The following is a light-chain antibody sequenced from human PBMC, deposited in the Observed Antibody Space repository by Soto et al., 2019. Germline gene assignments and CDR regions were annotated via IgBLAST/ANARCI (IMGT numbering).Light chain of an antibody. V-gene: IGKV1-5*03. CDR2: KAS. J-gene: IGKJ1*01. CDR1: QTIGSW. Sequence: DIQITQSPSTLCGSVGDGVTIACRASQTIGSWLAWYQQKTGKPPKLLIYKASTLKSGVPSRFSGSGSGTEFTLTISSLQPDDFATYYRQHYNSYPWTFGQGTKVDI. CDR3: QHYNSYPWT.